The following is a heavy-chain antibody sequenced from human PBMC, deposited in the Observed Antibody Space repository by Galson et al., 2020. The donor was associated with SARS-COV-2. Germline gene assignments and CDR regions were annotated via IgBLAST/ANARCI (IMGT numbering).Heavy chain of an antibody. CDR1: VGYLSGFS. J-gene: IGHJ6*02. V-gene: IGHV4-34*01. D-gene: IGHD2-2*01. Sequence: SQTLPLTCAVYVGYLSGFSWSWVRQSPGKGLECIGEINHSGSANYNPSLKSRVTISVDTSKNQFSLKLTSVTAAETGVYFCARGRIGVVPAPILGLGPYYEYYAMDVWGQGTTITVSS. CDR3: ARGRIGVVPAPILGLGPYYEYYAMDV. CDR2: INHSGSA.